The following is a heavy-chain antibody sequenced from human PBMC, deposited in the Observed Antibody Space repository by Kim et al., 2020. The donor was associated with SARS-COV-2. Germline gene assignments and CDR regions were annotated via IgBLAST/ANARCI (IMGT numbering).Heavy chain of an antibody. Sequence: ASVKVSCKASGYTFTSYDINWVRQATGQGLEWIGWINPNSGNTGYAQKFQGRVTMTSNTSISTAYMELRRLRSEDTAVYYCARHLRFPTIFIFYYYMSVW. CDR2: INPNSGNT. CDR1: GYTFTSYD. V-gene: IGHV1-8*01. CDR3: ARHLRFPTIFIFYYYMSV. D-gene: IGHD3-3*01. J-gene: IGHJ6*03.